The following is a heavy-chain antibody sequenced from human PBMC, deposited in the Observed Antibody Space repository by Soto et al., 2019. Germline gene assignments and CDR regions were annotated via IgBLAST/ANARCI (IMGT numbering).Heavy chain of an antibody. Sequence: GGSLRLSCAASGFTFNSYGMHWVRQAPGKGLEWVAVISYDGSVKYYADSVKGRFTISRDNSKNTVSLQMNSLRAEDTAIYYCAKEYGNGYWYFDYWGQGTQVTVSS. CDR1: GFTFNSYG. CDR2: ISYDGSVK. D-gene: IGHD5-18*01. CDR3: AKEYGNGYWYFDY. J-gene: IGHJ4*02. V-gene: IGHV3-30*18.